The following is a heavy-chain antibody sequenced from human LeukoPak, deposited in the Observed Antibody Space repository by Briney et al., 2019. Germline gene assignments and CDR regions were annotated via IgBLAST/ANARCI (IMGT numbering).Heavy chain of an antibody. CDR1: GFTFSSYG. Sequence: GGSLRLSCAASGFTFSSYGMSWVRQAPGKGLEWVGFIRGKTYGGTAEYAASVKGRSTISRDDSEGIAYLQMNSLKIEDTAVYFCTRSLTFCGSGCYRPADSWGQGTLVTVSS. D-gene: IGHD2-21*02. V-gene: IGHV3-49*04. CDR3: TRSLTFCGSGCYRPADS. CDR2: IRGKTYGGTA. J-gene: IGHJ4*02.